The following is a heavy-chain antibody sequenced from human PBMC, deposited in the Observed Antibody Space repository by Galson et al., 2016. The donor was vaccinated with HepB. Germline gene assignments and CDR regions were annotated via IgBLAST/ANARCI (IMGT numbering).Heavy chain of an antibody. CDR2: INPNSGGT. V-gene: IGHV1-2*02. J-gene: IGHJ4*02. D-gene: IGHD3-22*01. Sequence: SVKVSCKASGYTFTDYYLHWVRQAPGQGLEWMGWINPNSGGTNYAQNFQDRVTMTRDTSISAAYMEVSRLISDDTAIYYCASDPGGSGSPGYWGQGTLVTVAS. CDR1: GYTFTDYY. CDR3: ASDPGGSGSPGY.